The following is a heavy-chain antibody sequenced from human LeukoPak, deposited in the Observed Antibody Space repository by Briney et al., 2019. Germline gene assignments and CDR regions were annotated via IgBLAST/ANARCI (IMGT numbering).Heavy chain of an antibody. V-gene: IGHV4-34*01. D-gene: IGHD1-1*01. Sequence: SETLSLTCAVYGGSFSGYYWSWIRQPPGKGLEWLGEINHSGSTNYNPSLKSRVTISVDTSKNQFSLKLSSVTAADTAVYYCARGTTGTTPAYYYYMDVWGKGTTVTVSS. J-gene: IGHJ6*03. CDR3: ARGTTGTTPAYYYYMDV. CDR1: GGSFSGYY. CDR2: INHSGST.